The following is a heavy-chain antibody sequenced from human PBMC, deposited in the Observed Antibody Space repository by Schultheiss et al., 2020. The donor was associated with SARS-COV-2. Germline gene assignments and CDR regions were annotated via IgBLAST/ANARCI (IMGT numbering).Heavy chain of an antibody. CDR1: GFSVSGNY. CDR2: IYSGGST. J-gene: IGHJ6*02. D-gene: IGHD2-2*01. Sequence: GGSLRLSCAASGFSVSGNYMSWVRQAPGKGLEWLTAIYSGGSTYYAGSVKGRFTISRDISKNTVHLQMNSLRAEDTAVYYCARSLADCSSTSCYRYYYYGMDVWGQGTTVTVSS. CDR3: ARSLADCSSTSCYRYYYYGMDV. V-gene: IGHV3-66*02.